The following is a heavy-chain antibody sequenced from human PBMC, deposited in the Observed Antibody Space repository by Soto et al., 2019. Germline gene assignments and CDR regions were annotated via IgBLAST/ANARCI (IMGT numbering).Heavy chain of an antibody. CDR3: AKDRGAVRYFDWLDYFDY. CDR1: GFTFSSYA. D-gene: IGHD3-9*01. V-gene: IGHV3-23*01. J-gene: IGHJ4*02. CDR2: ISGSGGST. Sequence: EVQLLESGGGLVQPGGSLRLSCAASGFTFSSYAMSWVRQAPGKGLEWVSAISGSGGSTYYADSVKGRFTISRDNSKNTLYLQMNSLRAEDTAVYYCAKDRGAVRYFDWLDYFDYWGQGTLVTVSS.